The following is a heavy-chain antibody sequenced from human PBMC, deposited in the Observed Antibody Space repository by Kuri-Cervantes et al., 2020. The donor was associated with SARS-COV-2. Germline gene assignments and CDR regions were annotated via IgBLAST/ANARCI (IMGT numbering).Heavy chain of an antibody. CDR2: INWNGGST. V-gene: IGHV3-20*01. CDR3: ARGINGYFFFYYLDV. Sequence: GESLKISCAASGFTFDDYGMSWVRQAPGKGLEWVSGINWNGGSTGYADSVKGRFTISRDNAKNSLYLQMNSLRAEDTALYHCARGINGYFFFYYLDVWGKGTTVTVSS. J-gene: IGHJ6*03. D-gene: IGHD3-22*01. CDR1: GFTFDDYG.